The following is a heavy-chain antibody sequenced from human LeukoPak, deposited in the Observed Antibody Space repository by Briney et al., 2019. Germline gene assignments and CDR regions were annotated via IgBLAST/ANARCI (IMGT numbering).Heavy chain of an antibody. CDR3: ARGVTAIL. CDR1: GYTFTSYG. J-gene: IGHJ4*02. CDR2: INPNSGGT. Sequence: ASVKVSCKASGYTFTSYGISWVRQAPGQGLEWMGRINPNSGGTNYAQKFQGRVTMTRDTSISTAYMELSRLRSDDTAVYYCARGVTAILWGQGTLVTVSS. V-gene: IGHV1-2*06. D-gene: IGHD2-21*02.